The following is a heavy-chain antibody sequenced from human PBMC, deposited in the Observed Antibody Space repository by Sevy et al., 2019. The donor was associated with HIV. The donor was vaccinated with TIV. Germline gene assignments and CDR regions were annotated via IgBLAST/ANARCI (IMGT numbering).Heavy chain of an antibody. Sequence: GGSLRLSCAASGFTFSSYAMHWVRQAPGKGLEWVAAIPYDGSSKYYADSVKGRLTISRDNSKNTLYLQMNSLRAEDTAFYNCAKGQTDYYDTSGPVDYWGQGTLVTVSS. CDR1: GFTFSSYA. V-gene: IGHV3-30*18. D-gene: IGHD3-22*01. J-gene: IGHJ4*02. CDR3: AKGQTDYYDTSGPVDY. CDR2: IPYDGSSK.